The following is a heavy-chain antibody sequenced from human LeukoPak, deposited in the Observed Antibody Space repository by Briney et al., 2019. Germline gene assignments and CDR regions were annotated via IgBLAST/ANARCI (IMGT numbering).Heavy chain of an antibody. D-gene: IGHD3-10*02. V-gene: IGHV3-21*01. CDR3: AELGITMIGGV. Sequence: GGSLRLSCAASGFTFSSYSMTWVRQAPGKGLEWVSTIRSSSAEMYYQTTLKGRFTISRDNAKNSLYLQMNSLRAEDTAVYYCAELGITMIGGVWGKGTTVTISS. CDR1: GFTFSSYS. J-gene: IGHJ6*04. CDR2: IRSSSAEM.